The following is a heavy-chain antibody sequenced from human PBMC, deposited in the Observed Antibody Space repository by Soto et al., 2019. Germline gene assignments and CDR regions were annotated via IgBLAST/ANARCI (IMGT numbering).Heavy chain of an antibody. D-gene: IGHD4-17*01. CDR2: LYFGGRT. CDR3: ARQPNYDYGDYGPMDY. V-gene: IGHV4-39*01. CDR1: GGSMRSTSYY. Sequence: QLQLQESGPGLVKPSETLSLTCTVSGGSMRSTSYYWGWIRQPPGKGPEWIGSLYFGGRTYYKPSLKSRVTVSVDTSKNQLSLKLSSLTAADTAVYYCARQPNYDYGDYGPMDYWGQGTLVTVSS. J-gene: IGHJ4*02.